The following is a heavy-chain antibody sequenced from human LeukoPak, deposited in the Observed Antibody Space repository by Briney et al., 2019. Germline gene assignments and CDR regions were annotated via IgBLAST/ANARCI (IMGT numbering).Heavy chain of an antibody. J-gene: IGHJ4*02. CDR1: GFTFSSYS. V-gene: IGHV3-48*04. CDR2: ISSSSSTI. Sequence: GGSPRLSCAASGFTFSSYSMNWVRQAPGKGLEWVSYISSSSSTIYYADSVKGRFTISRDNAKNSLYLQMNSLRAEDTAVYYCARDTYYYDYWGQGTLVTVSS. CDR3: ARDTYYYDY.